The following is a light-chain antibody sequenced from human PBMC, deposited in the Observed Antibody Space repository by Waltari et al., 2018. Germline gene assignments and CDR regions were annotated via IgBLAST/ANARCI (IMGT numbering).Light chain of an antibody. J-gene: IGKJ2*01. CDR2: KAS. V-gene: IGKV1-5*03. Sequence: DIQMTQSPSTLSAAVGDRVTITCRASQSIGSWLAWYQQKPGKAPKVLIYKASTLASGVPSRFSGSGSGTEFTLTISSLQPDDFATYYCQQYSTLYTFGQGTKLEI. CDR1: QSIGSW. CDR3: QQYSTLYT.